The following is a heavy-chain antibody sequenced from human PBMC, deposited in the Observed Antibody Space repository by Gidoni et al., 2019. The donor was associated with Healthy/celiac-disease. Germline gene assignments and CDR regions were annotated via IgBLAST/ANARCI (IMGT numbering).Heavy chain of an antibody. D-gene: IGHD6-19*01. CDR3: AREGIAVAGTRYYFDY. V-gene: IGHV1-3*01. J-gene: IGHJ4*02. CDR1: GYTCTSYA. Sequence: QVQLVQSGAEVKKPGASVKVSCKASGYTCTSYAMHWVRQAPGQRREWMGWINAGNGNTKYSQKFQGRVTITRDTSASTAYMELSSLRSEDTAVYYCAREGIAVAGTRYYFDYWGQGTLVTVSS. CDR2: INAGNGNT.